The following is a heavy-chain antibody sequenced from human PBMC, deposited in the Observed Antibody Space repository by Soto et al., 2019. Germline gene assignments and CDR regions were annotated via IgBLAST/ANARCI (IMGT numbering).Heavy chain of an antibody. CDR1: GFPFAPST. D-gene: IGHD2-15*01. J-gene: IGHJ6*02. V-gene: IGHV3-21*01. CDR3: ARDRGYDAHDYYYNAMDV. Sequence: PGGSLRLSCAASGFPFAPSTMSWVRQAPGKGLEWVSAIRGFSPYTFYADSVKGRFTISRDNAKNSLYLQMNSLRAEDTAVYYCARDRGYDAHDYYYNAMDVWGQGTMVTVSS. CDR2: IRGFSPYT.